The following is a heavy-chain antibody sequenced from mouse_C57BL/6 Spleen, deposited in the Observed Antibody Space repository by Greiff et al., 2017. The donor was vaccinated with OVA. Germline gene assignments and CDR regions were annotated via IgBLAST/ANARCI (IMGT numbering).Heavy chain of an antibody. V-gene: IGHV1-53*01. CDR1: GYTFTSYW. Sequence: QVQLQQPGTELVKPGASVKLSCKASGYTFTSYWMHWVKQRPGHGLEWIGNINPSHGGTNYTEKFKSKATLTVAQSSSTAYMQLSSLTSEDAAVYYCARWTPPFDYWGQGTTLTVSS. CDR3: ARWTPPFDY. CDR2: INPSHGGT. J-gene: IGHJ2*01.